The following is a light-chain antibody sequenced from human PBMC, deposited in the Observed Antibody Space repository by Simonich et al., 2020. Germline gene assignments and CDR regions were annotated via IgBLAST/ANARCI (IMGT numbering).Light chain of an antibody. CDR2: EGS. V-gene: IGLV2-14*02. Sequence: QSALTQPASVSRSPGQSITISCTGTSSEVGSYNLVSWYQQHPGKAPKLMIYEGSKRPSGVSNRLSGSKSGNTASLTISGLQAEDEADYYCSSYTSSSTWVFGGGTKLTVL. J-gene: IGLJ3*02. CDR1: SSEVGSYNL. CDR3: SSYTSSSTWV.